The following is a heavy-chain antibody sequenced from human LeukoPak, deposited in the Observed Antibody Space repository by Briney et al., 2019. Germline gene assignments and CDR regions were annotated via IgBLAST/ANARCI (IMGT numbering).Heavy chain of an antibody. CDR2: ISYGGNNR. V-gene: IGHV3-30*18. D-gene: IGHD3-16*01. CDR1: RFTFSSYG. CDR3: AKVKGEVIGAFDI. J-gene: IGHJ3*02. Sequence: GGSLRLSCAASRFTFSSYGMHWVRQAPGKGLEWVAVISYGGNNRYYADSVKGRFTISRYNSKNTLYLQMNSLRAEDTAVYYCAKVKGEVIGAFDIWGQGTMVTVSS.